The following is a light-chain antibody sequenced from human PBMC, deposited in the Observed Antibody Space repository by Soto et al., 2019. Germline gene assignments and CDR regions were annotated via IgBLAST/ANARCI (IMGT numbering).Light chain of an antibody. V-gene: IGLV1-40*01. CDR3: QSYDSSLSAGV. CDR1: SSNIGAGFD. J-gene: IGLJ3*02. CDR2: SNN. Sequence: QAVVTQPPSVSGAPGQRVTISCSGSSSNIGAGFDVHWYKHLPGTAPKLLIYSNNNRPSGVPDQFSGSKSGTSASLAITGVQAEDEADYYCQSYDSSLSAGVFGGGTKLTVL.